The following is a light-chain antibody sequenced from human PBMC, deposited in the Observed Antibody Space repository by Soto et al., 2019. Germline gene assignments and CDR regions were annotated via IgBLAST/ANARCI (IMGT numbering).Light chain of an antibody. CDR2: KAS. V-gene: IGKV1-5*03. J-gene: IGKJ1*01. CDR3: LQDYNYPRT. Sequence: DIQMTQSPSTLSASVGDRVTITCRASQSISWWLAWYQQKPGKAPKLLIYKASTLESGVPSRFSGSGSGTEFTLTINSLQPDDFATYYCLQDYNYPRTFGQGTKVEIK. CDR1: QSISWW.